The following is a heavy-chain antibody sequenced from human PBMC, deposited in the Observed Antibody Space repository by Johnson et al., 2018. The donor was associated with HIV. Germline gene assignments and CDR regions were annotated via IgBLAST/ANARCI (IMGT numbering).Heavy chain of an antibody. CDR1: GFTFSSYG. CDR2: ISYDGSNK. CDR3: ARSPRQGRDQDAFEI. Sequence: QVQLVESGGGLVQPGGSLRLSCAASGFTFSSYGMHWVRQAPGKGLEWVAVISYDGSNKYYADSVKGRFTISRDNSKNTLYLQMNSLRAEDTAVYYCARSPRQGRDQDAFEIWGQGTMVTVSS. V-gene: IGHV3-30*19. J-gene: IGHJ3*02.